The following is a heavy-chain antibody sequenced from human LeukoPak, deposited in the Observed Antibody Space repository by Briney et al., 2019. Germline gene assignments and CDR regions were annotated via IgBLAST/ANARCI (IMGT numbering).Heavy chain of an antibody. CDR2: IYYSGST. Sequence: SETLSLTWTVSGGSISSGGYYWSWIRQHPGKGLEWIGYIYYSGSTYYNPSLKSRVTMSVDTSNNQFSLKLSSVTAADTAVYYCARLEYCSVGSCYGDYWGQGILVTVSS. CDR1: GGSISSGGYY. V-gene: IGHV4-31*02. J-gene: IGHJ4*02. D-gene: IGHD2-15*01. CDR3: ARLEYCSVGSCYGDY.